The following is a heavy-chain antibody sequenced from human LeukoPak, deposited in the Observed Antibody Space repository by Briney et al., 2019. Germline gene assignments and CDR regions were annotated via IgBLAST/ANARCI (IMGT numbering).Heavy chain of an antibody. CDR3: ARDGSYGSGSDAFDI. J-gene: IGHJ3*02. CDR1: GYTFTDYY. CDR2: INPKSGGT. Sequence: ASVKVSCKASGYTFTDYYMHWVRQAPGQGLEWMGWINPKSGGTNYAQNFQGRVTMTRDTSISTAYMELSGLRSDDTAVYYCARDGSYGSGSDAFDIWGQGTMVTVSS. D-gene: IGHD3-10*01. V-gene: IGHV1-2*02.